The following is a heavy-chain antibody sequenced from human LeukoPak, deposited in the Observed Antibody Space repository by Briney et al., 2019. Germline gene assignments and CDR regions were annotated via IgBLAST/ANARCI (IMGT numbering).Heavy chain of an antibody. CDR1: GFTFSSYA. V-gene: IGHV3-64D*09. Sequence: PGGSLRLSCSASGFTFSSYAMHWVRQAPGKGLEYVSVISSNGGSTYYADSVKGRFTISRDNSKNTLYLQMSSLRAEDTAVYYCVKTLISVAGTGAFDIWGQGRMVGVSS. D-gene: IGHD6-19*01. J-gene: IGHJ3*02. CDR2: ISSNGGST. CDR3: VKTLISVAGTGAFDI.